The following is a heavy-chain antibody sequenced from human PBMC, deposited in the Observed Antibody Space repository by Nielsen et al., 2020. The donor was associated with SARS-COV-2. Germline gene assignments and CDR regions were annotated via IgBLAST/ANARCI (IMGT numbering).Heavy chain of an antibody. CDR1: GFTFSSYS. J-gene: IGHJ3*02. V-gene: IGHV3-21*04. CDR2: ISSSSSYI. Sequence: SCAASGFTFSSYSMNWVRQAPGKGLEWVSSISSSSSYIYYADSVKGRFTISRDNAKKSLSLQMNSLRTEDTAVYFCARIFGGADVFDIWGQGTMVTVSS. D-gene: IGHD2-21*02. CDR3: ARIFGGADVFDI.